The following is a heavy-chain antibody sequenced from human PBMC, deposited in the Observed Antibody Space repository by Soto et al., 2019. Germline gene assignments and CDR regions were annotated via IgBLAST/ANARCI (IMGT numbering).Heavy chain of an antibody. J-gene: IGHJ5*02. V-gene: IGHV2-5*02. D-gene: IGHD1-1*01. Sequence: QITLKESGPTLVKPTETLTLTCTLSGFSLTTNGVGVGWIRQPPGKPLEWLGLFYWDDDKRYSPSLQNRLTISKDTSKNQVVLTLANMAPEDTGTYYCAYRKGAATGTGNWFDPWGQGTPVTVSS. CDR3: AYRKGAATGTGNWFDP. CDR2: FYWDDDK. CDR1: GFSLTTNGVG.